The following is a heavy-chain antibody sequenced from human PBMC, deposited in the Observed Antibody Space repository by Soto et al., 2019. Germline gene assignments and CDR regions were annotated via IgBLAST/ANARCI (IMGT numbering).Heavy chain of an antibody. Sequence: EVQLVESGGGLVQPGGSLRLSCAASGFTFSSYWMSWVRQAPGKGLEWVANIKQDGSEKYYVDSVKGRFTIFRDNAKNSLYLQMNSLRAEDTAVYYCARGRDYGSGSYNWFDPWGQGTLVTVSS. CDR1: GFTFSSYW. V-gene: IGHV3-7*03. J-gene: IGHJ5*02. CDR3: ARGRDYGSGSYNWFDP. D-gene: IGHD3-10*01. CDR2: IKQDGSEK.